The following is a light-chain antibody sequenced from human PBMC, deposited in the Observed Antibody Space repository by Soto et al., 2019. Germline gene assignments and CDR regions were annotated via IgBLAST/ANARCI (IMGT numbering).Light chain of an antibody. CDR2: RSD. V-gene: IGLV1-47*01. Sequence: QSVLTQPPSTSGTPGQRVTISCSGSSSNIGSNHVYWYQQLPGMAPKLLMYRSDQRPTGVPDRFSGSKSGTSASLAISGLRSDDEADYYCSARDDRLSGVVFGGGTKLTVL. J-gene: IGLJ2*01. CDR1: SSNIGSNH. CDR3: SARDDRLSGVV.